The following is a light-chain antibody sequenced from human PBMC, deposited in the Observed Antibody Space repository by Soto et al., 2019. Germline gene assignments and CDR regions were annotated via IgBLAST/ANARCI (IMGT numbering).Light chain of an antibody. CDR3: SSYTDSSTYV. V-gene: IGLV2-14*01. CDR2: EVF. Sequence: QSVLTQPASVSGSLGQSITISCTGTSNDVGAYNSVSWYQQHPGKAPKLIIFEVFNRPSGASTRFSGSKSGNTASLTISGLQADYEADYYCSSYTDSSTYVFGTGTKVTVL. J-gene: IGLJ1*01. CDR1: SNDVGAYNS.